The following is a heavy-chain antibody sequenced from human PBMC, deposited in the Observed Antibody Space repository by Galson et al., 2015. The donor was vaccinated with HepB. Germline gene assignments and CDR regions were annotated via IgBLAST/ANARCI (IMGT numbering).Heavy chain of an antibody. Sequence: SLRLSCAASGFTFSSYGMHWVRQAPGKGLEWVAFIRYDGSNKYYADSVKGRFTISRDNSKNTLYLQMNSLRAEDTAVYYCASSAGGYYDSSGYTSMTHWGQGTMVTVSS. CDR3: ASSAGGYYDSSGYTSMTH. D-gene: IGHD3-22*01. J-gene: IGHJ3*01. CDR2: IRYDGSNK. CDR1: GFTFSSYG. V-gene: IGHV3-30*02.